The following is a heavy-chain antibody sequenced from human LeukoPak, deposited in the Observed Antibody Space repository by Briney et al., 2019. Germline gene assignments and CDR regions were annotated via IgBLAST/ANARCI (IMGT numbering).Heavy chain of an antibody. V-gene: IGHV3-30*04. CDR3: ARDKYCSGGSCSSAFDI. CDR2: ISYDGSNK. J-gene: IGHJ3*02. Sequence: GGSLRLSCAASGFTFGSYAMHWVRQAPGKGLEWVAVISYDGSNKYYADSVKGRFTISRDNSKNTLYLQMNSLRAEDTAVYYCARDKYCSGGSCSSAFDIWGQGTMVTVSS. CDR1: GFTFGSYA. D-gene: IGHD2-15*01.